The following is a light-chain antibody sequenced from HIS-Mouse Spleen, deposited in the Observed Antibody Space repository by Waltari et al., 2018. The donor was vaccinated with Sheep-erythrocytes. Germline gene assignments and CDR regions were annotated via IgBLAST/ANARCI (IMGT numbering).Light chain of an antibody. CDR2: QDS. CDR1: KLGATY. Sequence: SYELTQPPSVSVSPGQTASITCSGDKLGATYACWYQQKPGQSPVLVIYQDSKRPSGIPERFAGSNPGNTATLTISGTQAIDEADYSCQAWDSSTAVFGGGTKLTVL. CDR3: QAWDSSTAV. V-gene: IGLV3-1*01. J-gene: IGLJ2*01.